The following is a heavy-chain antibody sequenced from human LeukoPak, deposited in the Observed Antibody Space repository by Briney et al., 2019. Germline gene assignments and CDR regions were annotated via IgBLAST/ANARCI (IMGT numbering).Heavy chain of an antibody. V-gene: IGHV3-23*01. Sequence: GGSLRLSCAASGITFSTSAMTWVRQAPGKGLEWVSSINYSGSGTLYADSVKGRFTISRDNSKDTLYLQMNSLRVEDTAVYYCAKEEYDSSWYKWFGPWGQGTLVTVSS. J-gene: IGHJ5*02. CDR2: INYSGSGT. D-gene: IGHD6-13*01. CDR1: GITFSTSA. CDR3: AKEEYDSSWYKWFGP.